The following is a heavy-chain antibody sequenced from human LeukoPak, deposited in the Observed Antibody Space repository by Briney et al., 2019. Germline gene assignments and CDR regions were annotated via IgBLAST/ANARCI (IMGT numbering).Heavy chain of an antibody. J-gene: IGHJ3*02. CDR2: IYHSGST. Sequence: PSETLSLTCAVSGGSISSGGYSWSWIRQPPGKGLEWIGYIYHSGSTYYNPSLKSRVTISVDRSKNQFSLKLSSVTAADTAVYYCARVGSSGYYLHDAFDIWGQGTMVTVSS. CDR3: ARVGSSGYYLHDAFDI. D-gene: IGHD3-22*01. CDR1: GGSISSGGYS. V-gene: IGHV4-30-2*01.